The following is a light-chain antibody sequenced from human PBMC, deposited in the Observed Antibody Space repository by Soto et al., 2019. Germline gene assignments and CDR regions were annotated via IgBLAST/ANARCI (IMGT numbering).Light chain of an antibody. CDR1: PSVDSH. CDR3: KKRSDWPIT. J-gene: IGKJ5*01. CDR2: AAS. Sequence: EIVLPQSHASLSLYPGARSPLSCRASPSVDSHLVWYPQKPGQAPRLLIFAASNRATGIPVRFSGSGSGTDFTLAINRLEPDDFAVYYCKKRSDWPITFGNGKRLAIK. V-gene: IGKV3-11*01.